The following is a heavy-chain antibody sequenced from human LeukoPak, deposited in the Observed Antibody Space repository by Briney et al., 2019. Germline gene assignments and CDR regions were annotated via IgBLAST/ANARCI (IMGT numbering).Heavy chain of an antibody. Sequence: GGSLRLSCAASGFTFSSYAMSWVRQAPGKGLEWVSAISGSGGSTYCADSVKGRFTISRDNSKNTLYLQMNSLRAEDTAVYYCAKLPYFDWLSYFDYWGQGTLVTVSS. CDR1: GFTFSSYA. CDR3: AKLPYFDWLSYFDY. V-gene: IGHV3-23*01. D-gene: IGHD3-9*01. J-gene: IGHJ4*02. CDR2: ISGSGGST.